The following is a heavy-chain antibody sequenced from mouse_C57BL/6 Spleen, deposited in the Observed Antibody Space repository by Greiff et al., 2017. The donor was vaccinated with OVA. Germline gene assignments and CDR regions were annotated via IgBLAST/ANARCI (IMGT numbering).Heavy chain of an antibody. D-gene: IGHD2-5*01. CDR1: GYTFTSYW. Sequence: QVQLQQPGAELVKPGASVKVSCKASGYTFTSYWMHWVKQRPGQGLEWIGRIHPSDSDTNYNQKFKGKATLTVAKSSSTAYMQLSSLTSEDSAVYYCAVYSNYDLNSYAMDYWGQGTSVTVSS. J-gene: IGHJ4*01. V-gene: IGHV1-74*01. CDR2: IHPSDSDT. CDR3: AVYSNYDLNSYAMDY.